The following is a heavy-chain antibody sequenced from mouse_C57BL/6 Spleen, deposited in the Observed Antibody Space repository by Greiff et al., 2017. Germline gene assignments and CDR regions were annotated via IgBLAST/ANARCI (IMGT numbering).Heavy chain of an antibody. V-gene: IGHV3-6*01. J-gene: IGHJ2*01. CDR1: GYSITSGYY. CDR3: ARWLLYYFDY. CDR2: ISYDGSN. D-gene: IGHD2-3*01. Sequence: ESGPGLVKPSQSLSLTCSVTGYSITSGYYWNWIRQFPGNKLEWMGYISYDGSNNYNPSLKNRISITRDTSKNQFFLKLNSVTTEDTATYYCARWLLYYFDYWGQGTTLTVSS.